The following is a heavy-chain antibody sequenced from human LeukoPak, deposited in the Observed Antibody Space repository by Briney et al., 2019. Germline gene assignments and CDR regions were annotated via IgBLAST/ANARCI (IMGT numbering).Heavy chain of an antibody. Sequence: SETLPLTCSVFDGSISNYYWSWIRQPPGKGLEWIGYAYYSGSTTYNPSLESRVTISVDTSKNQFSLKLTAVTAADTAVYYCARNSAVATSRSWFDPWGQGTLVTVSS. CDR1: DGSISNYY. CDR3: ARNSAVATSRSWFDP. CDR2: AYYSGST. J-gene: IGHJ5*02. D-gene: IGHD6-19*01. V-gene: IGHV4-59*08.